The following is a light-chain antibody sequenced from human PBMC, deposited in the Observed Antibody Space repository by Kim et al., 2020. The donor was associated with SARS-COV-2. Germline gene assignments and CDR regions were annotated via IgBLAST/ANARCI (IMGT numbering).Light chain of an antibody. CDR2: LGS. CDR3: MQAIQTCT. Sequence: DIVMTQSPLSLPVTPGEPASISCRSSQSLLHSNGYNYLDWYLQKPGQSPQLLIYLGSNRASGVPDRFSGSGSGTDFTLKISRVEAEDVGVYYCMQAIQTCTFGPGIKVDIK. V-gene: IGKV2-28*01. CDR1: QSLLHSNGYNY. J-gene: IGKJ3*01.